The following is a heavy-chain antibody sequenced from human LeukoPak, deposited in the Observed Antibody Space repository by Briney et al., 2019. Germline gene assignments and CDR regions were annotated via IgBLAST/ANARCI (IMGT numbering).Heavy chain of an antibody. CDR3: ARDLEYDFWSGYFRDYYYYYGMDV. Sequence: GGSLRLSCAASGFTFNKHWMSWVRQAPGKGLEWVAVISYDGSNKYYADSVKGRFTISRDNSKNTLYLQMNSLRAEDTAVYYCARDLEYDFWSGYFRDYYYYYGMDVWGQGTTVTVSS. CDR1: GFTFNKHW. J-gene: IGHJ6*02. D-gene: IGHD3-3*01. V-gene: IGHV3-30-3*01. CDR2: ISYDGSNK.